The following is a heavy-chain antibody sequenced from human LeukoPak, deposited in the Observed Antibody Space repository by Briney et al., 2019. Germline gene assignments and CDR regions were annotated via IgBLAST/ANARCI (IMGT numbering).Heavy chain of an antibody. D-gene: IGHD6-25*01. J-gene: IGHJ5*02. CDR3: ARNGGYSSGWSYT. Sequence: SETLSLTCTVSGGSISSGGYYWSWIRQHPGKGLEWIGYIYYSGSTYYNPSLKSRVTVSVDTSKNQFSLKLSSVTAADTAVYYCARNGGYSSGWSYTWGQGTLVTVSS. CDR1: GGSISSGGYY. CDR2: IYYSGST. V-gene: IGHV4-31*03.